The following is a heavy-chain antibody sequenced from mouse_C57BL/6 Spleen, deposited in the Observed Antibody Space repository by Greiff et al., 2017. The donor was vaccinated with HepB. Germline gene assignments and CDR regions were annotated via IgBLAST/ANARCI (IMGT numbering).Heavy chain of an antibody. CDR1: GYTFTDYE. CDR2: IDPETGGT. Sequence: VKLMESGAELVRPGASVTLSCKASGYTFTDYEMHWVKQTPVHGLEWIGAIDPETGGTAYNQKFKGKAILTADKSSSTAYMELRSLTSEDSAVYYCTRDGYHPFDYWGQGSTLTVSS. CDR3: TRDGYHPFDY. J-gene: IGHJ2*01. D-gene: IGHD2-3*01. V-gene: IGHV1-15*01.